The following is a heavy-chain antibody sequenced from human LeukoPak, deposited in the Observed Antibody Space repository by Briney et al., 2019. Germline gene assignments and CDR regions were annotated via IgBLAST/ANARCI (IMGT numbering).Heavy chain of an antibody. CDR3: ARDGMIVVVHAFDI. V-gene: IGHV3-11*01. Sequence: GGSLRLSCAASGFTFSDYYMSWIRQAPGKGLEWVSYISSSGSTIYYADSVKGRFTISRDNAKNSLNLQMNSLRAEDTAVYYCARDGMIVVVHAFDIWGQGTMVTVSS. D-gene: IGHD3-22*01. CDR1: GFTFSDYY. CDR2: ISSSGSTI. J-gene: IGHJ3*02.